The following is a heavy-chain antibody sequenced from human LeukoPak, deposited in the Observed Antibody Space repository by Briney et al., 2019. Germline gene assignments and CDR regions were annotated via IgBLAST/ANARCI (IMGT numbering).Heavy chain of an antibody. CDR1: GYTFTGYY. CDR2: INPNSGGT. CDR3: ARENCSGGSCYLAEFDY. Sequence: ASVKVSCKASGYTFTGYYMHWVRQAPGQGLEWMGWINPNSGGTNYAQKFQGRVTMTRDTSISTAYMELSRLRSDGTAVYYCARENCSGGSCYLAEFDYWGRGTLVTVYS. J-gene: IGHJ4*02. D-gene: IGHD2-15*01. V-gene: IGHV1-2*02.